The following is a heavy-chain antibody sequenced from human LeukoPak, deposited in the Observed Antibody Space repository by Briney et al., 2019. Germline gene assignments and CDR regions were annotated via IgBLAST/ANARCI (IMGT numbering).Heavy chain of an antibody. CDR3: ANRPKYGDYDY. CDR2: ISGSGGST. J-gene: IGHJ4*02. V-gene: IGHV3-23*01. CDR1: GFTFSSYA. Sequence: GGSLRLXCAASGFTFSSYAMSWVRQAPGKVLEWVSAISGSGGSTYYADSVKGRFTISRDNSKNTLYLQMNSLRAEDTAVYYCANRPKYGDYDYWGQGTLVTVSS. D-gene: IGHD4-17*01.